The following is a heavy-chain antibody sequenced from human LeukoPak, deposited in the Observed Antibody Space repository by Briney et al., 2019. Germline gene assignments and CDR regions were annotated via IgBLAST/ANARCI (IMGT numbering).Heavy chain of an antibody. D-gene: IGHD3-3*01. CDR2: IKQDGSET. V-gene: IGHV3-7*01. J-gene: IGHJ4*02. Sequence: PGGSLGLSCAASGFIFRNYWMSWVRRAPGKGLEWVANIKQDGSETYYVDSVRGRFTISRDNAEKSLYLQMNSLRVEDTAVYYCARDFWGAYRVDYFDYWGQGTLVTVSS. CDR1: GFIFRNYW. CDR3: ARDFWGAYRVDYFDY.